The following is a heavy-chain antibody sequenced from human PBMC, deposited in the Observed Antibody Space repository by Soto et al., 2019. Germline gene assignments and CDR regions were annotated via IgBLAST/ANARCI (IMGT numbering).Heavy chain of an antibody. CDR3: AKAHPREYYDILTGYYRLPYYYYGMDV. Sequence: PGGSLRLSCAASGFTFSSYGMHWVRQAPGKGLEWVAVISYDGSNKYYADSVKGRFTISRDNSKNTLYLQMNSLRAEDTAVYYCAKAHPREYYDILTGYYRLPYYYYGMDVWGQGTTVTVSS. D-gene: IGHD3-9*01. V-gene: IGHV3-30*18. CDR1: GFTFSSYG. J-gene: IGHJ6*02. CDR2: ISYDGSNK.